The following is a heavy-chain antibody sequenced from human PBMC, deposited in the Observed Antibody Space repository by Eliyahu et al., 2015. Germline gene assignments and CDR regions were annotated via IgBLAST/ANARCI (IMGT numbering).Heavy chain of an antibody. CDR1: GFXFXSXE. CDR3: ARDLTVEDIQAAGFVGGMDV. V-gene: IGHV3-48*03. Sequence: EVQLVESGGGLVQPGGSLRLSCAASGFXFXSXEXNWVRQAPGKGLEWVSYISSSGSTIYYADSVKGRFTISRDNAKNSLYLQMNSLRAEDTAVYYCARDLTVEDIQAAGFVGGMDVWGQGTTVTVSS. CDR2: ISSSGSTI. J-gene: IGHJ6*02. D-gene: IGHD2-15*01.